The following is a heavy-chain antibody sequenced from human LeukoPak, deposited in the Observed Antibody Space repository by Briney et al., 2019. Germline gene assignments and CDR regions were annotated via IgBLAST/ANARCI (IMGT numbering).Heavy chain of an antibody. J-gene: IGHJ3*02. V-gene: IGHV3-30*18. CDR3: ANLYYDSSGYYYTDAFDI. D-gene: IGHD3-22*01. CDR2: ISYDGSNK. Sequence: GGSLRLSCAASGFTFSSYGMHWVRQAPGKGLEGVAVISYDGSNKYYADSVKGRFTISRDNSKNTLYLQMNSLRAEDTAVYYCANLYYDSSGYYYTDAFDIWGQGTMVTVSS. CDR1: GFTFSSYG.